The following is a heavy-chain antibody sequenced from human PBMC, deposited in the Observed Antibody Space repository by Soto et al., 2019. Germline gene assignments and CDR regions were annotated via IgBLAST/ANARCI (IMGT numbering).Heavy chain of an antibody. CDR3: AKDKSTEYSRIGSPYYYGMDV. D-gene: IGHD6-6*01. Sequence: GGSLRLSCAASGFTFSSYAMSWVRQAPGKGLEWVSAISGSGGSTYYADSVKGRFTISRDNSKNTLYLQMNSLRAEDTAVYYCAKDKSTEYSRIGSPYYYGMDVWGQGTTVTVSS. CDR1: GFTFSSYA. V-gene: IGHV3-23*01. CDR2: ISGSGGST. J-gene: IGHJ6*02.